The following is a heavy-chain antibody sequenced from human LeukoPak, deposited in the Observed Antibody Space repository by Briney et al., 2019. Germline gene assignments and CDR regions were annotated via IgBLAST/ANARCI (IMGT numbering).Heavy chain of an antibody. CDR3: ARSSESYDSSGYYSYYFDY. Sequence: SETLSLTCTVFGGSISSYYWSWIRQPPGKGLEWIGFIYCSGSTHYKPSLKSRGTISVDTSENQYSLKLSSVTAADTAMYYCARSSESYDSSGYYSYYFDYWGQGTLVTVSS. D-gene: IGHD3-22*01. CDR1: GGSISSYY. V-gene: IGHV4-59*01. CDR2: IYCSGST. J-gene: IGHJ4*02.